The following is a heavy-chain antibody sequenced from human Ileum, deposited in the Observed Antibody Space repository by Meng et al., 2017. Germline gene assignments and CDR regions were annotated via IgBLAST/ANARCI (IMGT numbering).Heavy chain of an antibody. Sequence: VENWGGLIQPGDSLNLACAASGFTVSSNYISWVRQAPGKGLEWVSVIYAGGTTYYADSVKGRFTISRDDSKNTVFLQMNSLRGEDTAVYYCAGRYSSGWYVHWGQGTLVTVSS. CDR3: AGRYSSGWYVH. J-gene: IGHJ5*02. CDR2: IYAGGTT. D-gene: IGHD6-19*01. CDR1: GFTVSSNY. V-gene: IGHV3-53*02.